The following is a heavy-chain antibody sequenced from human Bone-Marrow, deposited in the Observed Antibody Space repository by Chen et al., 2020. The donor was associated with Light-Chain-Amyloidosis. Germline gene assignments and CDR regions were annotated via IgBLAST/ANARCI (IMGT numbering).Heavy chain of an antibody. V-gene: IGHV4-4*07. Sequence: TVSGGSISSYYWSWVRQPAGEGLQWIGNIFASGSTNYNPSLKSRVAMSVDTSKNQFSLRLISVTAADTAVYFCARDRTPARPNFGMDVWGQGTTVAV. D-gene: IGHD2-2*01. J-gene: IGHJ6*02. CDR1: GGSISSYY. CDR2: IFASGST. CDR3: ARDRTPARPNFGMDV.